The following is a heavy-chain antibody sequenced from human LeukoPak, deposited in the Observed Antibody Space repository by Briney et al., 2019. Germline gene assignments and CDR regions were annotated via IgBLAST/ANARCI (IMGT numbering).Heavy chain of an antibody. Sequence: PGGSLRLSCAASGFTFDDYAMHWVRQAPGKGLEWVSLISGDGGSTYYADSVKGRFTISRDNSKNSLYLQMTSLRTEDTALYYCAKDQEYSSGWYSLPDYWGQGTLVTASS. CDR2: ISGDGGST. J-gene: IGHJ4*02. CDR3: AKDQEYSSGWYSLPDY. D-gene: IGHD6-13*01. CDR1: GFTFDDYA. V-gene: IGHV3-43*02.